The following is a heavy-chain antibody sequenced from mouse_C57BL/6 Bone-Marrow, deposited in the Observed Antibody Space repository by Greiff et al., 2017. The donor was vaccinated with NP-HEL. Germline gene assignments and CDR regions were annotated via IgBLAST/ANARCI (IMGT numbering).Heavy chain of an antibody. CDR1: GYAFSSYW. D-gene: IGHD2-4*01. Sequence: QVQLKQSGAELVKPGASVKISCKASGYAFSSYWMNWVKQRPGKGLEWIGQIYPGDGDTNYNGKFKGKATLTADKSSSTAYMQLSSLTSEDSAVYFCAVADDYDGEFAYWGQGTLVTVSA. CDR2: IYPGDGDT. CDR3: AVADDYDGEFAY. V-gene: IGHV1-80*01. J-gene: IGHJ3*01.